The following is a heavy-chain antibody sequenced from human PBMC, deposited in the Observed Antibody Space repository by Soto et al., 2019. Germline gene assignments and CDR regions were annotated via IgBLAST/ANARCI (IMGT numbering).Heavy chain of an antibody. CDR3: ARDRIVAAAEYDY. V-gene: IGHV4-30-4*01. CDR2: IYYSGST. Sequence: QVQLQESGPGLVKPSQTLSLTCTVSGGSISSGDYYWSWIRQPPGKGLEWIGYIYYSGSTYYNPSLKSRVTISVDTSKNEFSLKLSSVTAADTAVYYCARDRIVAAAEYDYWGQGTLVTVSS. D-gene: IGHD6-13*01. CDR1: GGSISSGDYY. J-gene: IGHJ4*02.